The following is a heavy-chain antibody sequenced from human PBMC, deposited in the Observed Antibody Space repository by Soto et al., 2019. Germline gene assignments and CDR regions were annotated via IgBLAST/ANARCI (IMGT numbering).Heavy chain of an antibody. CDR3: VHSSRYAAFDM. CDR2: IYWDGDK. V-gene: IGHV2-5*02. D-gene: IGHD3-9*01. Sequence: QITLKESGPTLVKATQTLTLTCTVSGFSLSSSGVTVGWIRQPPGKALEWLALIYWDGDKRYSPSLKNRFTITKDTSKNQVVLSMTNMDPVDTATFFCVHSSRYAAFDMWGQGTLVTVSS. J-gene: IGHJ3*02. CDR1: GFSLSSSGVT.